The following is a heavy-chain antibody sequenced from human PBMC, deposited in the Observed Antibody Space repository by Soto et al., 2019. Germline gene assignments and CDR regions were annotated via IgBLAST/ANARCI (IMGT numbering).Heavy chain of an antibody. D-gene: IGHD5-18*01. Sequence: QITLKESGPTLVKPTQTLTLTCTFSGFSLSTSGVGVGWIRQPPGKALEWLALIYWDDDKRYSPSLKSRLTITKDHSKNQVVITMNHIDPVDTATYYCAHSASSYGHEGVTWFAPWGQGTLVTVSS. J-gene: IGHJ5*02. CDR3: AHSASSYGHEGVTWFAP. CDR2: IYWDDDK. CDR1: GFSLSTSGVG. V-gene: IGHV2-5*02.